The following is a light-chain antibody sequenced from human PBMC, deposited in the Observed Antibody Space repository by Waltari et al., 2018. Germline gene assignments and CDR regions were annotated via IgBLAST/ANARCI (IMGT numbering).Light chain of an antibody. J-gene: IGKJ5*01. Sequence: DIEMTQSPESLSVSLGERITINCKSGRSVLSISNNRNYLAWYQHKPGQPPKLLLYWASTRTSGVPVRFIGSGSGTDFTLTITSLQAEDVAVYYCQQHYSNPVFGQGTRLELK. CDR3: QQHYSNPV. CDR1: RSVLSISNNRNY. CDR2: WAS. V-gene: IGKV4-1*01.